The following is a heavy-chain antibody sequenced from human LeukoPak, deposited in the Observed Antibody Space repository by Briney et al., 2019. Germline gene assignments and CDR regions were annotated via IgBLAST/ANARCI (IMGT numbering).Heavy chain of an antibody. Sequence: SETLSLTCTVSGGSISSYYWNWIRQPPGKGLEWIGYIYYSGSTNYNPSLKSRVTISVDTSKNQFSLKLSSVTAADTAVYYCARYKILIAAAGHFDYWGQGTLVTVSS. V-gene: IGHV4-59*01. D-gene: IGHD6-13*01. CDR3: ARYKILIAAAGHFDY. CDR2: IYYSGST. J-gene: IGHJ4*02. CDR1: GGSISSYY.